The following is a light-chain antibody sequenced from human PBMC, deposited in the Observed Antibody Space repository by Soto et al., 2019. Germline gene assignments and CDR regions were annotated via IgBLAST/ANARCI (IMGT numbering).Light chain of an antibody. CDR1: QSLGIW. Sequence: DIQVTQSPATLSASVGDRVTITCRASQSLGIWLAWHQQKPGKAPKLLIYDASTLKSGVPSRFSGSGSGTKFTLTISSLQPDDFATYYCQEYNSYSGTFGQGTKVDIK. J-gene: IGKJ1*01. V-gene: IGKV1-5*01. CDR3: QEYNSYSGT. CDR2: DAS.